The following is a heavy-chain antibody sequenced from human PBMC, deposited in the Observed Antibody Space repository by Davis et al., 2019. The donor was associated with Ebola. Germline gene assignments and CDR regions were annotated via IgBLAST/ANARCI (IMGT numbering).Heavy chain of an antibody. Sequence: GESLKISCAASGFTFSSYSMNWVRQAPGKGLEWVSSISSSSSYIYYADSVKGRFTISRDNAKNSLYLQMNSLRAEDTAVYYCALEDGDSDAFDIWGQGTMVTVSS. CDR2: ISSSSSYI. J-gene: IGHJ3*02. CDR1: GFTFSSYS. V-gene: IGHV3-21*01. D-gene: IGHD4-17*01. CDR3: ALEDGDSDAFDI.